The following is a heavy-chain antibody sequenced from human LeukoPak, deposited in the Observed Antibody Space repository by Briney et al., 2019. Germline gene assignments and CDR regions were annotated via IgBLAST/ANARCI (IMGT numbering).Heavy chain of an antibody. CDR2: INPNSGGT. J-gene: IGHJ4*02. D-gene: IGHD3-3*01. CDR3: AGSHPLGSNNDYYTPFDY. V-gene: IGHV1-2*02. Sequence: ASVKVSCKASGYTFTGYYMHWVRQAPGQGLEWMGWINPNSGGTNYAQKFQGRVTMTRDTSISTAYMELSRLRSDDTAVYYCAGSHPLGSNNDYYTPFDYWGQGTLVTVSS. CDR1: GYTFTGYY.